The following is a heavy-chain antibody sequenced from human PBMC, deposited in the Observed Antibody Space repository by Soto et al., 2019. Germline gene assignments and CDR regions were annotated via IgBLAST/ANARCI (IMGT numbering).Heavy chain of an antibody. CDR1: GGFISSSSYY. Sequence: SETLSLTCTVSGGFISSSSYYWGWIRQPPGKGLEWIGSLYYSGTTYYNPSLKSRVTISVDTSKNQFSLKLSSVTAADTAVYYCAREGGGYCSGRSCQVDYWGQGTLVTVSS. V-gene: IGHV4-39*02. CDR3: AREGGGYCSGRSCQVDY. J-gene: IGHJ4*02. D-gene: IGHD2-15*01. CDR2: LYYSGTT.